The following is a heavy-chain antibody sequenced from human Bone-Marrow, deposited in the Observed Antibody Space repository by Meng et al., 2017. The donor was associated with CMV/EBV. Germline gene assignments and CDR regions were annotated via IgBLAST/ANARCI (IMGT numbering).Heavy chain of an antibody. D-gene: IGHD3-3*01. CDR3: ARYSLEWLLYYHYYYGMDV. V-gene: IGHV1-69*05. J-gene: IGHJ6*02. Sequence: SVKVSCKASGGTFSSYAISWVRQAPGQGLEWMGGIIPIFGTANYAQKFQGRVTITTDESTSTAYMELSSLRSDDTAVYYCARYSLEWLLYYHYYYGMDVWGQGTTVTVSS. CDR2: IIPIFGTA. CDR1: GGTFSSYA.